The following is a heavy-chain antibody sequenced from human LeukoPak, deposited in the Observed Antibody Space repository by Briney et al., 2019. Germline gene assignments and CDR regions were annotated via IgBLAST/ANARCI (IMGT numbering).Heavy chain of an antibody. CDR3: ARSGKWELILFDY. Sequence: GGSLRLSCAASGFTFSSYSMNWVRQAPGKGLEWVSYISSSSSTIYYADSGKGRFTISRDNAKNSLYLQMNSLRAEDTAVYCCARSGKWELILFDYWGQGTLVTVSS. CDR1: GFTFSSYS. J-gene: IGHJ4*02. D-gene: IGHD1-26*01. V-gene: IGHV3-48*01. CDR2: ISSSSSTI.